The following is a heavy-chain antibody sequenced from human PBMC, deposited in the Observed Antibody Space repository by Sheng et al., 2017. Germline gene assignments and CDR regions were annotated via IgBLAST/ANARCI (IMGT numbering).Heavy chain of an antibody. CDR2: ITGSGEDS. CDR1: GFTCSNCD. Sequence: EVQLVESGGGLVQPGGSLRLSCTDSGFTCSNCDINWVRQVPGKGLEWVSGITGSGEDSHYVDSVKGRFTISRDNSKNIIYLQMNSLRVEDTAVYYCAKLNWFEGGRGDRGYWGQGTLVTVSS. D-gene: IGHD3-10*01. J-gene: IGHJ4*02. V-gene: IGHV3-23*04. CDR3: AKLNWFEGGRGDRGY.